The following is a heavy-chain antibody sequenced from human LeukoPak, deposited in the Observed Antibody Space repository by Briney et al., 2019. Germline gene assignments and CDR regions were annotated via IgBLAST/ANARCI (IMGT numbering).Heavy chain of an antibody. D-gene: IGHD3-22*01. CDR1: GGSISSYY. CDR2: IYYSGST. J-gene: IGHJ5*02. CDR3: ARDMNYYDSSGYYYWFDP. Sequence: SETLSLTCTVSGGSISSYYWSWIRQPPGKGLEWIGYIYYSGSTNYNPSLKSRVTISVDTSKNQFSLKLSSVTAADTAVYYCARDMNYYDSSGYYYWFDPRGQGTLVTVSS. V-gene: IGHV4-59*01.